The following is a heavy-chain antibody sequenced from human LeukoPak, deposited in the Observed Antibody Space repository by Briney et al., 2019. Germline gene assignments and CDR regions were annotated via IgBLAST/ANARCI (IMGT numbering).Heavy chain of an antibody. CDR3: AKTHPSGYFDY. V-gene: IGHV3-23*01. CDR2: ISGSGGST. D-gene: IGHD2-15*01. CDR1: GFTFSSYA. J-gene: IGHJ4*02. Sequence: GGSLRLSCAASGFTFSSYAMSWVRQAPGKGLEWVSAISGSGGSTYYANSVKGRFTISRDNTKNALYLQMNSLRAEDTAVYYCAKTHPSGYFDYWGQGTLVTVSS.